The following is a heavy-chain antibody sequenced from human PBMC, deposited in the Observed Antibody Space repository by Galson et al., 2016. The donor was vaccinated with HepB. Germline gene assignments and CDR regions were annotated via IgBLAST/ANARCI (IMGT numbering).Heavy chain of an antibody. CDR2: TYYWSKWYY. CDR3: ARSYLLGRGFGS. Sequence: CAISGDSVSSNNAGWNWIRQSPSRGLEWLGKTYYWSKWYYDYSVSLKGRITISPDTAKNQFSLQLNSVTPEDTAIYYCARSYLLGRGFGSWGQGTLVTVSS. J-gene: IGHJ4*02. V-gene: IGHV6-1*01. D-gene: IGHD7-27*01. CDR1: GDSVSSNNAG.